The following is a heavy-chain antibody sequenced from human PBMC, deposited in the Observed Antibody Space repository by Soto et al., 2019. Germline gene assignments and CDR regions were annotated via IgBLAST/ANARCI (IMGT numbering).Heavy chain of an antibody. CDR2: IYYSGST. V-gene: IGHV4-59*01. J-gene: IGHJ4*02. Sequence: SETLSLTCTASGGSISSYYWSWIRQPPGKGLEWIGYIYYSGSTNYNPSLKSRVTISVDTSKNQFSLKLSSVTAADTAVYYCARENLEGDYVQFDYWGQGTLVTVSS. D-gene: IGHD4-17*01. CDR3: ARENLEGDYVQFDY. CDR1: GGSISSYY.